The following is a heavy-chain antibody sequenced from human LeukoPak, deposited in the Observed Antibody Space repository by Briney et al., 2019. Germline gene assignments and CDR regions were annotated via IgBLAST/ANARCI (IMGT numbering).Heavy chain of an antibody. D-gene: IGHD3-22*01. CDR1: GFTFSSYSM. CDR2: IYHSGTT. J-gene: IGHJ5*02. CDR3: ARLYYYDSRGLRPFDP. V-gene: IGHV4-4*01. Sequence: GSLRLSCAASGFTFSSYSMNWVRQAPGKGLEWIGEIYHSGTTSYNPSLKSRVSISVDKSKNQFSLKLNSVTAADTAVYFCARLYYYDSRGLRPFDPWGQGTLVTVSS.